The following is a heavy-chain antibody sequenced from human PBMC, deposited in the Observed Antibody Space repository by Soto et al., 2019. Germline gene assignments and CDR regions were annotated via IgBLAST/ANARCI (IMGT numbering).Heavy chain of an antibody. CDR1: GYTFTSYG. Sequence: ASVKVSCKASGYTFTSYGISWVRQAPGQGLEWMGWISAYNGNTNYAQKLQGRVTMTTDTSTSTAYMELRSLRSDDTAVYYCARDILTSLAYYCDYWGQGTLVTVSS. CDR3: ARDILTSLAYYCDY. J-gene: IGHJ4*02. CDR2: ISAYNGNT. V-gene: IGHV1-18*01. D-gene: IGHD3-9*01.